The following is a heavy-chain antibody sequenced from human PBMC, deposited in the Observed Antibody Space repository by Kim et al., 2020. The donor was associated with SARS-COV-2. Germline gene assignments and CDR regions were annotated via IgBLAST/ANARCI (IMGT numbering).Heavy chain of an antibody. CDR2: IYYSGST. V-gene: IGHV4-39*01. J-gene: IGHJ5*02. CDR1: GGSISSSSYY. D-gene: IGHD3-9*01. CDR3: ARSLEDFDWLLPNWFDP. Sequence: SETLSLTCTVSGGSISSSSYYWGWIRQPPGKGLEWIGSIYYSGSTYYNPSLKSRVTISVDTSKNQFSLKLSSVTAADTAVYYCARSLEDFDWLLPNWFDPWGQGTLVTVSS.